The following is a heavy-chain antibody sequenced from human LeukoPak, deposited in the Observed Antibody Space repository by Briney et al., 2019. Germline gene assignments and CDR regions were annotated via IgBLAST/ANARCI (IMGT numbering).Heavy chain of an antibody. CDR3: ARAPTIAAAGGTDY. V-gene: IGHV4-34*01. D-gene: IGHD6-13*01. CDR1: GGSFRGYY. Sequence: PETLSLTCAVYGGSFRGYYWSWIRQPPGKGLEWIGEINHSGSTNYNPSLKSRVTISVDTSKNQFSLKLSSVTAADAAVYYCARAPTIAAAGGTDYWGQGTLVTVSS. CDR2: INHSGST. J-gene: IGHJ4*02.